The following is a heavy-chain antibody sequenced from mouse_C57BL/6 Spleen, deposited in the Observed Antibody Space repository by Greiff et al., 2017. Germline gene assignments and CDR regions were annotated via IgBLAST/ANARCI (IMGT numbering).Heavy chain of an antibody. D-gene: IGHD1-1*01. CDR2: IHPNSGST. CDR1: GYTFTSYW. J-gene: IGHJ1*03. CDR3: ARVGGSSFWYFDV. V-gene: IGHV1-64*01. Sequence: QVQLQQPGAELVKPGASVKLSCKASGYTFTSYWMHWVKQRPGQGLEWIGMIHPNSGSTNYNEKFKSKATLTVDKSSSTAYMQLSSLTSEDSAVYYCARVGGSSFWYFDVWGTGTTVTVSS.